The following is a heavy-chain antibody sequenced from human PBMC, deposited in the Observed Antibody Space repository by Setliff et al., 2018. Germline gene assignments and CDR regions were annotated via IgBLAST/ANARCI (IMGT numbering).Heavy chain of an antibody. V-gene: IGHV4-39*07. Sequence: PSETLSLTCTVSGGSISSGSYYWGWIRQPPGKGLEWIGSIYHSGSTYYNPSLKSRVTISVDTSKNQFSLKLSSVTAADTAVYYCARTPVVVTLRNAFDIWGQGTMVTVSS. CDR3: ARTPVVVTLRNAFDI. CDR1: GGSISSGSYY. CDR2: IYHSGST. J-gene: IGHJ3*02. D-gene: IGHD2-21*02.